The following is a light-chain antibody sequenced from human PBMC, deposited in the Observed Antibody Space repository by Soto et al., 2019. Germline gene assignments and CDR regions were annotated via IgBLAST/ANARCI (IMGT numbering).Light chain of an antibody. J-gene: IGKJ3*01. Sequence: IQLTQSPSSLSASLGNRVTIACRAIQCIRNDLDWFQQKPVKAPTLLIYAASNLQSGVPARFSGSGSGTDFTLTISSMQPEAFANYYCLQKYFSPFTFGPGTKVDIK. CDR3: LQKYFSPFT. V-gene: IGKV1-6*01. CDR1: QCIRND. CDR2: AAS.